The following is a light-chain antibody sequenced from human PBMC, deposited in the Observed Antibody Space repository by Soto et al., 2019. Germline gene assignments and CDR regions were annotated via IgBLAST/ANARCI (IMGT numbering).Light chain of an antibody. V-gene: IGKV3-20*01. CDR2: GAS. Sequence: EMVLTQSPGTLSLSPGERATLSCRASQSVGASYSAWYQQKPGQAPRLLINGASSRATGIPDRFSGSGSGTDFTLTISRLAPEDFAVYYCQQYGSSSWTFGQGTKVEIK. CDR3: QQYGSSSWT. J-gene: IGKJ1*01. CDR1: QSVGASY.